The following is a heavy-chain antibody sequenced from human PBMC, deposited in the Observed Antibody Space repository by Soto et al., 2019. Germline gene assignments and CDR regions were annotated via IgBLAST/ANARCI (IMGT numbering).Heavy chain of an antibody. V-gene: IGHV3-23*01. CDR3: AKARYDSSGYEYH. CDR1: GFTFSSYG. CDR2: VSSSGGST. D-gene: IGHD3-22*01. J-gene: IGHJ5*02. Sequence: GGSLRLSCAASGFTFSSYGMSWVRQAPGKGLEWVSAVSSSGGSTYYADSVKGRFTISRDNSKNTLYPQMNSLRAEDTAVYYCAKARYDSSGYEYHWGQGTLVTVSS.